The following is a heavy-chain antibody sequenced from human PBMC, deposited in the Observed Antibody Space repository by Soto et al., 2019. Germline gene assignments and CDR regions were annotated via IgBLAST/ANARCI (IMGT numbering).Heavy chain of an antibody. CDR3: AWQEVVPAAASPYYLDN. Sequence: SVKVSWEESGDTFASCALSWVRHYHGQGLEWMGWISAYNGNTNYAQKLQGRVTMTTDTSTSTAYMELRSLRSDDTAVYYLAWQEVVPAAASPYYLDNWGKGTLVTGS. CDR2: ISAYNGNT. D-gene: IGHD2-2*01. J-gene: IGHJ4*02. CDR1: GDTFASCA. V-gene: IGHV1-18*01.